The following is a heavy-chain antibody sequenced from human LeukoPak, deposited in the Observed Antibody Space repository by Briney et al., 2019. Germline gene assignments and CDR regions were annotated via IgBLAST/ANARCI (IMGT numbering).Heavy chain of an antibody. Sequence: GGSLRLSCAASRFTFSSYWMNWVRQAPGKGLEWVANIKQDGSEKYYVDSVKGRFTISRDNAKNSLYLHMNSLKKEDSAVYYCARDRAYNGFDSWGQGTLVTVSS. V-gene: IGHV3-7*01. CDR3: ARDRAYNGFDS. J-gene: IGHJ5*01. CDR1: RFTFSSYW. CDR2: IKQDGSEK. D-gene: IGHD2-21*01.